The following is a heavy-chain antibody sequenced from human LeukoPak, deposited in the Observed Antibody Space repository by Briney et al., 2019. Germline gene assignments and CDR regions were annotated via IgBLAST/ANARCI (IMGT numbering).Heavy chain of an antibody. CDR1: GFTFSSYE. CDR2: ISSSDSTI. D-gene: IGHD4-23*01. Sequence: GGSLRLSCAASGFTFSSYEMHWVRQAPGKGLEWVSYISSSDSTIYYADSVKGRFTISRDNAKNSLYLQMNSLRAEDTAVFYCARDYGGSSPFDYWGQGTLVTVSS. CDR3: ARDYGGSSPFDY. J-gene: IGHJ4*02. V-gene: IGHV3-48*03.